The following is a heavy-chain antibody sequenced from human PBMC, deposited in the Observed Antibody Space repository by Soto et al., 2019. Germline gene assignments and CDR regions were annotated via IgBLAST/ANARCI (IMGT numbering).Heavy chain of an antibody. V-gene: IGHV3-48*01. CDR1: GFTFSSYS. CDR2: ISSSSSTI. D-gene: IGHD4-17*01. CDR3: ARDGGDYSWSFDL. J-gene: IGHJ2*01. Sequence: EVQLVESGGGLVQPGGSLRLSCAASGFTFSSYSMNWVRQAPGKGLEWVSYISSSSSTIYYADSVKGRFTISRDNAKNSLYMQMNSVRAEDTAVYYCARDGGDYSWSFDLWGRGTLVTVSS.